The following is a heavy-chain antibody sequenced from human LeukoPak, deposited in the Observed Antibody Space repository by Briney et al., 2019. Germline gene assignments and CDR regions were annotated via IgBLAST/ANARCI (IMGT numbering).Heavy chain of an antibody. V-gene: IGHV3-49*04. D-gene: IGHD4-11*01. Sequence: GGSLRLSCTASGFTFGDYAMSCVRQAPGKGLEWVNFIRSKAYGGTTEYAASVKGRFTISRDDSESIAYLQMNNLKTEDTADYYCTRELSNYDGAFNYWGQGTLVTVSS. CDR2: IRSKAYGGTT. CDR3: TRELSNYDGAFNY. J-gene: IGHJ4*02. CDR1: GFTFGDYA.